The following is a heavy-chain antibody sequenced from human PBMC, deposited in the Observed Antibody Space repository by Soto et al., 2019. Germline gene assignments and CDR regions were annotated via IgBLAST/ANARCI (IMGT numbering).Heavy chain of an antibody. CDR3: VRECTTTLRAWFDP. Sequence: SETLSLTCTVSGASISGFYWSWIRKSAGKGLEWIGRIYATGTTDYNPSLKSRVMMSVDTSKKQFSLKLMSATAADTAVYYCVRECTTTLRAWFDPLGQGISVTVSS. CDR2: IYATGTT. J-gene: IGHJ5*02. V-gene: IGHV4-4*07. D-gene: IGHD4-17*01. CDR1: GASISGFY.